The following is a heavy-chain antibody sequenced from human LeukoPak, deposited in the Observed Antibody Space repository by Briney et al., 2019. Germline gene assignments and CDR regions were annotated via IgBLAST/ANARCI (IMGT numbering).Heavy chain of an antibody. CDR2: IYPGDSDT. Sequence: GESLKLSCKGSGYSFTSYWIGWVRQMPGKGREGMGLIYPGDSDTRYSPSFQGQVTISADKSISTAYLQWSSPKASDTAMYYCARQYCSGGSCYLDYWGQGTLVTASS. J-gene: IGHJ4*02. V-gene: IGHV5-51*01. CDR3: ARQYCSGGSCYLDY. CDR1: GYSFTSYW. D-gene: IGHD2-15*01.